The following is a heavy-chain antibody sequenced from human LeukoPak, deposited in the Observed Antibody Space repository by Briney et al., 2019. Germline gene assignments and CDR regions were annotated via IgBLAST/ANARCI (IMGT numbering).Heavy chain of an antibody. CDR2: IQSETDGGTT. Sequence: GGSLRLSCAASGFTFSSYAMSWVRQAPGKGLEWVGRIQSETDGGTTDYAAPVKGRFTISRDDSKNTLYLHMSSLKTEDTAVYYCSTYLRREQTPLDYWGQGTLVTVSS. CDR3: STYLRREQTPLDY. D-gene: IGHD1-26*01. CDR1: GFTFSSYA. V-gene: IGHV3-15*01. J-gene: IGHJ4*02.